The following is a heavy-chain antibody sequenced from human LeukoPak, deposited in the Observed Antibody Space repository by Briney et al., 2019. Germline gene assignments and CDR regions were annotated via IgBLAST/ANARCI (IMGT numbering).Heavy chain of an antibody. D-gene: IGHD6-13*01. CDR3: AKGPPSRITARAPYYFYYMDV. V-gene: IGHV3-23*01. Sequence: GGSLRLSCAASGFTFSSYAMSWVRQAPGKGLEWVSAISGSGGSTYYADSVKGRFTISRDNSKNTLYLQMNSLRAEDTAVYYCAKGPPSRITARAPYYFYYMDVWGQGTTVTVSS. CDR2: ISGSGGST. J-gene: IGHJ6*03. CDR1: GFTFSSYA.